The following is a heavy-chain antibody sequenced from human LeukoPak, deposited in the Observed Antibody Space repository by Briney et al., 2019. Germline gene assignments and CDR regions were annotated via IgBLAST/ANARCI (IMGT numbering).Heavy chain of an antibody. V-gene: IGHV4-59*01. J-gene: IGHJ6*03. CDR2: IYYSGST. CDR1: GGSISSYY. D-gene: IGHD3-22*01. Sequence: SETLSLTCTVSGGSISSYYWSWIRQPPGKGLEWIGYIYYSGSTNYNPSLKSRVTISVDTSKNQFSLKLSSVTAADTAVYYCARATQGYYDSSGYHYYYYYMDVWGKGTTVTVSS. CDR3: ARATQGYYDSSGYHYYYYYMDV.